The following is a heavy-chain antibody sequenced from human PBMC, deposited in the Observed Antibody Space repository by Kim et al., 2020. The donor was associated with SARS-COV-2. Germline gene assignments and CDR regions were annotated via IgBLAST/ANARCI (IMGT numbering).Heavy chain of an antibody. CDR2: INAGNGNT. V-gene: IGHV1-3*01. Sequence: ASVKVSCKASGYTFASYAMYWVRQAPGQRLEWMGWINAGNGNTKYSQKFQDRVTITRDTSASTAYMELSSLRSEDTAVYFCARGVDFYDRRSDYFYMDVWGKGTTVTVSS. D-gene: IGHD3-22*01. CDR3: ARGVDFYDRRSDYFYMDV. CDR1: GYTFASYA. J-gene: IGHJ6*03.